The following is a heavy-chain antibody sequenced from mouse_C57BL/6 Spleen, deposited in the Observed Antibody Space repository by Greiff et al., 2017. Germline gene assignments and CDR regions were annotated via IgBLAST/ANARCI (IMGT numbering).Heavy chain of an antibody. CDR3: AREQDYFDY. V-gene: IGHV5-16*01. CDR1: GFTFSDYY. J-gene: IGHJ2*01. CDR2: INYDGSST. Sequence: EVMLVESEGGLVQPGSSMKLSCTASGFTFSDYYMAWVRQVPEKGLEWVANINYDGSSTDYLYTLKSRFIISRDNAKNILYLQMSSLKSEDTATYYCAREQDYFDYRGQRTTLTVSS.